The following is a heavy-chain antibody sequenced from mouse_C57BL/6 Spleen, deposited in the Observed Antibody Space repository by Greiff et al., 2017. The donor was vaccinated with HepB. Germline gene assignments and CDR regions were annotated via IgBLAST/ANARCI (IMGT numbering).Heavy chain of an antibody. J-gene: IGHJ2*01. V-gene: IGHV1-18*01. CDR1: GYTFTDYN. Sequence: EVQLQQSGPELVKPGASVKIPCKASGYTFTDYNMDWVKQSHGKSLEWIGDINPNNGGTIYNQKFKGKATLTVDKSSSTAYMELRSLTSEDTAVYYCASLVYDYDLDYFDYWGQGTTLTVSS. CDR2: INPNNGGT. D-gene: IGHD2-4*01. CDR3: ASLVYDYDLDYFDY.